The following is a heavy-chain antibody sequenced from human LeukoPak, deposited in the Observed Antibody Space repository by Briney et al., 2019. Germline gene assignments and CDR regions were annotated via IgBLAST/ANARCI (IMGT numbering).Heavy chain of an antibody. CDR1: GYTFTNYG. CDR2: ISPYNGNT. D-gene: IGHD3-22*01. Sequence: ASVKVSCQASGYTFTNYGVTWVRQAPGQGLEWVGWISPYNGNTDYTQSLQDRVTMTTDTSTSTVYMELRSLRSDDTAVYYCARVQWRIPSYSESSGYHGDRTVLTFDCWGRGTLVTVSS. J-gene: IGHJ4*02. CDR3: ARVQWRIPSYSESSGYHGDRTVLTFDC. V-gene: IGHV1-18*01.